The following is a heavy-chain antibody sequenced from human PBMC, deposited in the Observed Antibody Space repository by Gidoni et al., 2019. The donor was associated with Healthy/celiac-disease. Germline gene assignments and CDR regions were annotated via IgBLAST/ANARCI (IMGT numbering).Heavy chain of an antibody. CDR1: GFSLSNARMG. Sequence: QVTLKESGPVLVKPTETLTLTCTVSGFSLSNARMGVSWIRQPPGKALEWLAHIFSNDEKSYSTSLKSRLTISKDTSKSQVVLTMTNMDPVDTATYYCARIRLVTMVWGALPDAFDIWGQGTMVTVSS. CDR2: IFSNDEK. V-gene: IGHV2-26*01. D-gene: IGHD3-10*01. J-gene: IGHJ3*02. CDR3: ARIRLVTMVWGALPDAFDI.